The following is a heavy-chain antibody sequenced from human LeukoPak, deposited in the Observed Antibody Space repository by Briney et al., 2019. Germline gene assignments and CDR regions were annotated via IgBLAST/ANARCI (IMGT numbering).Heavy chain of an antibody. J-gene: IGHJ5*02. V-gene: IGHV1-2*02. D-gene: IGHD3-3*01. CDR2: INPNSGGT. Sequence: ASVKVSCKASGYTFTGYYMHWVRQAPGQGLEWMGWINPNSGGTNYAQKFQGRVTMTRDTSISTAYMELSRLRSDDTAVYYCARVTIFGVVIKYNWFDPWGQGTLVTVSS. CDR3: ARVTIFGVVIKYNWFDP. CDR1: GYTFTGYY.